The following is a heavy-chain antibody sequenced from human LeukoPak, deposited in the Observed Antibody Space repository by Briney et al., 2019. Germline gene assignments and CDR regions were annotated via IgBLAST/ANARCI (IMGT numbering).Heavy chain of an antibody. V-gene: IGHV4-59*01. CDR3: ARSNYDFWSGYEDNWFDP. D-gene: IGHD3-3*01. CDR2: IYYSGST. J-gene: IGHJ5*02. Sequence: MPSETLSLTCTVSGGSISSYYWSWIRQPPGKGLEWIGYIYYSGSTNYNPSLKSRVTISVDTSKNQFSLKLSSVTAADTAVYYCARSNYDFWSGYEDNWFDPWGQGTLVTVSS. CDR1: GGSISSYY.